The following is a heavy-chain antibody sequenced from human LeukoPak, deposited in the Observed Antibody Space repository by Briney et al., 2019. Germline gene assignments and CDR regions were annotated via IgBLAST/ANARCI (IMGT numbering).Heavy chain of an antibody. V-gene: IGHV3-33*06. CDR1: GFTFSSYG. CDR2: IWYDGSNK. J-gene: IGHJ4*02. D-gene: IGHD3-3*01. Sequence: GGSLRLSCAASGFTFSSYGMHWVRQAPGKGLEWVAVIWYDGSNKYYADSVKGRFTISRDNSKNTLYLRMNSLRAEDTAVYYCAKPLKTVAWSGYYTGIDYWGQGTLVTVSS. CDR3: AKPLKTVAWSGYYTGIDY.